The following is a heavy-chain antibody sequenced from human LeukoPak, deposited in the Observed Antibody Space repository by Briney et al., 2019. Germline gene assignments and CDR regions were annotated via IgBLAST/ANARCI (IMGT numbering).Heavy chain of an antibody. CDR2: INSNSGGT. Sequence: ASVKVSCKTSGYTFTGYFMHWVRQAPGQGLEWLGFINSNSGGTNYAQKFQGRVTMTRDTSISTAYMELSSLASDDTAVYYCARGSYDSRSEWFDSWGQGTLATVSS. V-gene: IGHV1-2*02. J-gene: IGHJ5*01. CDR1: GYTFTGYF. D-gene: IGHD3-22*01. CDR3: ARGSYDSRSEWFDS.